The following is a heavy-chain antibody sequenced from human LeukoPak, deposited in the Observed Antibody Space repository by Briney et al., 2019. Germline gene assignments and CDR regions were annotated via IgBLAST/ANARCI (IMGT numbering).Heavy chain of an antibody. J-gene: IGHJ4*02. V-gene: IGHV4-34*01. CDR1: GGSFSGYY. CDR2: VSLSGST. D-gene: IGHD6-6*01. Sequence: NPSETLSLTCAVFGGSFSGYYWTWIRQPPGKGLERIGEVSLSGSTSYNPSLKSRVTISIDTSKNQFSLKLSSVTAADTAIYYCARGGIANRLAKWGQGTLVTVSS. CDR3: ARGGIANRLAK.